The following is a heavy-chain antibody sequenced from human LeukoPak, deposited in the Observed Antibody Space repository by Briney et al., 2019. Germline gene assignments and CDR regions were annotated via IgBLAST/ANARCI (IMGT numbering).Heavy chain of an antibody. V-gene: IGHV1-18*04. CDR2: ISAYNGNT. CDR1: GYTFTGYY. CDR3: ARDGNYDYVWGSQNWFDP. J-gene: IGHJ5*02. Sequence: ASVKVSCKASGYTFTGYYMHWVRQAPGQGLEWMGWISAYNGNTNYAQKLQGRVTMTTDTSTSTAYMELRSLRSDDTAVYYCARDGNYDYVWGSQNWFDPWGQGTLVTVSS. D-gene: IGHD3-16*01.